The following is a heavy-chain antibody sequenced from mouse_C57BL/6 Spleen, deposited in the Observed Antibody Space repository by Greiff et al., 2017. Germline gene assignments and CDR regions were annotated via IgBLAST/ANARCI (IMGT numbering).Heavy chain of an antibody. V-gene: IGHV1-26*01. J-gene: IGHJ2*01. CDR1: GYTFTDYY. D-gene: IGHD1-1*01. CDR2: INPNNGGT. Sequence: VQLQQSGPELVKPGASVKISCKASGYTFTDYYMNWVKQSHGKSLEWIGDINPNNGGTSYNQKFKGKATLTVDKSSSTAYMELRSLTSEDSAVYYCARRAVVATGDYWGQGTTLTVSS. CDR3: ARRAVVATGDY.